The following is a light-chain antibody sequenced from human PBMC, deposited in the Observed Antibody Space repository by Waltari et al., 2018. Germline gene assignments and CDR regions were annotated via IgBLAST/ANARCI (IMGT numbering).Light chain of an antibody. V-gene: IGKV3-11*01. Sequence: EIVLTQSPATLSLSPGERATLSFRASQTVRSFLAWYQQKPGQAPRLLIFDASSRAPGIPAKVRGSGSGTDFTLTVSNLEPEDFAVYYCLQRSNWPYTFGQGTRVEIK. CDR2: DAS. J-gene: IGKJ2*01. CDR1: QTVRSF. CDR3: LQRSNWPYT.